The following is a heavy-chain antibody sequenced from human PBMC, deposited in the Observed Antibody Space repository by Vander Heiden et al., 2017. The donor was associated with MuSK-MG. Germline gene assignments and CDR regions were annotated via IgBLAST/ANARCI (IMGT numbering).Heavy chain of an antibody. J-gene: IGHJ5*02. V-gene: IGHV1-69*10. D-gene: IGHD2-15*01. CDR3: AKFIDYSYSWFDP. CDR2: VIPFINKA. CDR1: GGTLNNFA. Sequence: QVQLVQSGAEVKKPASSVKVSCKASGGTLNNFAFAWVRQAPGQGLEWMGGVIPFINKAIYAQNFQGRITITADRSTSTAYLELNSLTYDDTAVYYCAKFIDYSYSWFDPWGQGTLVTVSS.